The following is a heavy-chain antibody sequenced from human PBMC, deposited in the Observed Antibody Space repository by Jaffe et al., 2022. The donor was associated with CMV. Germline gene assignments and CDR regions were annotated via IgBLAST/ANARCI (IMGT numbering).Heavy chain of an antibody. V-gene: IGHV3-11*06. D-gene: IGHD6-19*01. Sequence: QVQLVESGGGLVKPGGSLRLSCAASGFTFSDYYMSWIRQAPGKGLEWVSYISSSSSYTNYADSVKGRFTISRDNAKNSLYLQMNSLRAEDTAVYYCAREEVGIAVAGTGAFDIWGQGTMVTVSS. J-gene: IGHJ3*02. CDR3: AREEVGIAVAGTGAFDI. CDR1: GFTFSDYY. CDR2: ISSSSSYT.